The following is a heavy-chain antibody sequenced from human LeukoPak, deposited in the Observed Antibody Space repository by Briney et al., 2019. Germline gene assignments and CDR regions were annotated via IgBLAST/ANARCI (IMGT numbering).Heavy chain of an antibody. CDR3: AKDLAEKGLWNAPAPNYFDY. Sequence: GGSLRLSCAASGFTFSNFSMHWVRQAPGKGLQWVSSISTTSSHVYYADSVMGRFTISRDNAQNSVYLQMNSLRAEDTAAYYCAKDLAEKGLWNAPAPNYFDYWGQGTLVTVSS. CDR2: ISTTSSHV. CDR1: GFTFSNFS. J-gene: IGHJ4*02. D-gene: IGHD1-1*01. V-gene: IGHV3-21*04.